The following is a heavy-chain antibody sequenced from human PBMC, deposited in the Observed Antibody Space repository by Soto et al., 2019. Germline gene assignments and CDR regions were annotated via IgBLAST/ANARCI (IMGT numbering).Heavy chain of an antibody. J-gene: IGHJ6*02. CDR2: IIPLHNTS. CDR3: AIWSNWNPLYYRGMDV. Sequence: ASVKVSCKVSGGAFTNYSLNWVRHAPGQGLEWLGGIIPLHNTSNYSLKLLGRGSVTADISSNTVYMHLSGLTSDDTATYYCAIWSNWNPLYYRGMDVWGQGTTVTV. D-gene: IGHD1-20*01. V-gene: IGHV1-69*08. CDR1: GGAFTNYS.